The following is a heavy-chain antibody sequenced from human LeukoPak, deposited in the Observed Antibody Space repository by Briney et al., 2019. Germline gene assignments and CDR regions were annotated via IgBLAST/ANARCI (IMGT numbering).Heavy chain of an antibody. CDR1: GLTFSSYA. Sequence: TGGSLRLSCAASGLTFSSYAMSWVRQAPGKGLEWVSAISGNGGRTYYGDSVKGRFTISRDNSKNTLYLQMNSLRAEDTAVFYCAEVAEMGTILGKFDNWGQGTLVTVSS. J-gene: IGHJ4*02. CDR2: ISGNGGRT. CDR3: AEVAEMGTILGKFDN. D-gene: IGHD5-24*01. V-gene: IGHV3-23*01.